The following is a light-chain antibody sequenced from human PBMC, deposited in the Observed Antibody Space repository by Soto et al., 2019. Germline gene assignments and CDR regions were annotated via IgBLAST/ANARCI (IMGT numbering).Light chain of an antibody. CDR3: CLYIGATTYV. V-gene: IGLV2-8*01. Sequence: QSALTQPPSASGSPGQSVTISCTGTSSDVGGYNYVSWYQQDPGKAPKVMIYEVRKRPSGVPDRFSGSTSVNSASLTISGLQADDEADYYCCLYIGATTYVFGTGTKLTVL. J-gene: IGLJ1*01. CDR2: EVR. CDR1: SSDVGGYNY.